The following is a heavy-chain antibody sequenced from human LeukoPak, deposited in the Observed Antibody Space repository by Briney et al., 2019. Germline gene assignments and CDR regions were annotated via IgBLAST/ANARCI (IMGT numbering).Heavy chain of an antibody. CDR2: IYSSGTA. CDR1: GGSISGYF. Sequence: SETLSLTCTVSGGSISGYFWSWIRQPAGKGLEWIGRIYSSGTAYYNPSLKSRVTVSVDTSQNQFSLKLTSVTAADTAVYYCARGYYTDKLYYYFDYWGQGTLATVSS. J-gene: IGHJ4*02. D-gene: IGHD2-2*02. CDR3: ARGYYTDKLYYYFDY. V-gene: IGHV4-4*07.